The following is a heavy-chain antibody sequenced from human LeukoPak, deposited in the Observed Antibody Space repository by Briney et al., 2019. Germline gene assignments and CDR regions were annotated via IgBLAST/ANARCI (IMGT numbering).Heavy chain of an antibody. J-gene: IGHJ4*02. D-gene: IGHD5-24*01. Sequence: GGSLRLSCAASGFTFSSYDMHWVRQAPGKGPEWVAIIRYDGINENYADSVKGRFTISRDNSKKTLYLQMNSLRAEDTAVYYCARSRYNLDYWGQGTLVTVSS. CDR3: ARSRYNLDY. CDR2: IRYDGINE. CDR1: GFTFSSYD. V-gene: IGHV3-33*01.